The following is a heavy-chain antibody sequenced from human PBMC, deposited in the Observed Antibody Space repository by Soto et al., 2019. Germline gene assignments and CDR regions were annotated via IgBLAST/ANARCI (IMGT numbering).Heavy chain of an antibody. CDR1: GFTFSSHV. J-gene: IGHJ3*02. CDR3: AREVGYGWNGNRYDSFDM. CDR2: IWNDGRTK. V-gene: IGHV3-33*01. D-gene: IGHD1-1*01. Sequence: QVQLVESGGGVVQPGTSLRLSCAASGFTFSSHVMHWVRQAPGKGLQWVAVIWNDGRTKQSADSVKGRFTSSRDNSKDTPNLHMYSLRAEETAVDYCAREVGYGWNGNRYDSFDMWGQGTMVTVSS.